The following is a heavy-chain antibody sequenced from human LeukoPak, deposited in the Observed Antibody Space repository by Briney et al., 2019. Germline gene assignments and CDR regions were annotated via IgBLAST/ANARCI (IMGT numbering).Heavy chain of an antibody. CDR3: ARDSDAIRLSSPLAFGI. Sequence: ASVKVSCKASGYTFTGYYMHWVRQAPGQGLEWMGWINPNSGGTNYAQKFQGRVTMTRDTSISTAYMELSRLRSDDTAVYYCARDSDAIRLSSPLAFGIWGQGTMVTVSS. V-gene: IGHV1-2*02. D-gene: IGHD2-8*01. CDR1: GYTFTGYY. CDR2: INPNSGGT. J-gene: IGHJ3*02.